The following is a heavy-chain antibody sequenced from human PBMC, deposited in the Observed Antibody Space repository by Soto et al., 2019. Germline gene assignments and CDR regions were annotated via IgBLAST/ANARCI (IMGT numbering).Heavy chain of an antibody. CDR1: GYTFTSYG. D-gene: IGHD3-10*01. V-gene: IGHV1-18*01. CDR2: ISAYNGNT. CDR3: ASVGGGSLWCGELLLDYYGMDV. J-gene: IGHJ6*02. Sequence: QVQLVQSGAEVKKPGASVKVSCKASGYTFTSYGISWVRQAPGQGLEWMGWISAYNGNTNYAQKLQGRVTMTTDTPRSPAFMERRRLRSDETAVYSCASVGGGSLWCGELLLDYYGMDVWGQGTTVTVSS.